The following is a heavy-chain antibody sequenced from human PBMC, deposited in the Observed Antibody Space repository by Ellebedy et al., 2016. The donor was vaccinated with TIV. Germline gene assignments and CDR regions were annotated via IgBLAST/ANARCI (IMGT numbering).Heavy chain of an antibody. V-gene: IGHV3-7*01. CDR3: AKGFRGGVRVNWFDP. D-gene: IGHD2-8*02. Sequence: GESLKISXRGSGFSFSDFWMNWVRQTPGKGLEWVGNIKQDASETLYVDSVKGRFTISRDNARNSLYLQINDLRAEDTAVYYCAKGFRGGVRVNWFDPWGQGTLVTASS. CDR2: IKQDASET. J-gene: IGHJ5*02. CDR1: GFSFSDFW.